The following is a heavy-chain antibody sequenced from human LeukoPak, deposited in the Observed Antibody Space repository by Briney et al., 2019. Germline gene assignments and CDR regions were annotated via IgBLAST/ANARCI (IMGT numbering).Heavy chain of an antibody. CDR3: ARAWDSSGYAVDAFGI. D-gene: IGHD3-22*01. Sequence: PSQTLSLTCTVSGGSISSGDYYWGWIRQPPGKGLEWIGYIYYSGSTYYNPSPKSRVTISVDTSKNQFSLKLSSVTAADTAVYYCARAWDSSGYAVDAFGIWGQGTMVTVSS. CDR1: GGSISSGDYY. CDR2: IYYSGST. J-gene: IGHJ3*02. V-gene: IGHV4-30-4*01.